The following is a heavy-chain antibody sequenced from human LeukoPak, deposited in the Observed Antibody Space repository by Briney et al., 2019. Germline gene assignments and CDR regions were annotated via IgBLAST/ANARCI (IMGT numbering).Heavy chain of an antibody. Sequence: SETLSLTCAVSDDSFSSHYWTWIRQPPGKGLEWIGYIYYSGSTNYNPSLKSRVTISVDTSKNQFSLKLSSVTAADTAVHYCARGIAAAGFFYYYYYGMDVWGQGTTVTVSS. CDR3: ARGIAAAGFFYYYYYGMDV. CDR2: IYYSGST. D-gene: IGHD6-13*01. J-gene: IGHJ6*02. V-gene: IGHV4-59*11. CDR1: DDSFSSHY.